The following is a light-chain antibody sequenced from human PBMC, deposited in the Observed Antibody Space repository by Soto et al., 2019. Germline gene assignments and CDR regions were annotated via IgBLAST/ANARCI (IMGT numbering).Light chain of an antibody. CDR3: QQYSTSVTWT. Sequence: EIVLTQSPGTLSLSPGERATLSCRASQSVASRYLAWYQHKPGQAPRLLIYGASNRATGIPDRFSGSGSGTDFPLPISRLEPEDFAVYYCQQYSTSVTWTFGQGTKVEIK. J-gene: IGKJ1*01. CDR1: QSVASRY. V-gene: IGKV3-20*01. CDR2: GAS.